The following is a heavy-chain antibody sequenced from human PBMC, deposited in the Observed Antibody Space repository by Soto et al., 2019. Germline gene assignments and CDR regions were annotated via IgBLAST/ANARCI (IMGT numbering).Heavy chain of an antibody. J-gene: IGHJ6*02. D-gene: IGHD2-2*01. Sequence: PGGSLRLSCAASGFTFSTYAMHWVRQAPGKGLEWVAVISYDGSNKYYADSVKGRFTISRDNSKNTLYLQLNSLRAEDTAVYYCARFLPAAIYYYYYGMDVWGQGTTVTVSS. V-gene: IGHV3-30-3*01. CDR3: ARFLPAAIYYYYYGMDV. CDR2: ISYDGSNK. CDR1: GFTFSTYA.